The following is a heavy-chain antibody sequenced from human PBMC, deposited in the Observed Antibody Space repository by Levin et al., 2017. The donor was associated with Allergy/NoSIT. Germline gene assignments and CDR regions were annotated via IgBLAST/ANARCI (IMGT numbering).Heavy chain of an antibody. V-gene: IGHV4-59*01. J-gene: IGHJ6*02. CDR1: GGSISSYY. CDR3: ARAQYYYYGMDV. Sequence: SETLSLTCTVSGGSISSYYWSWIRQPPGKGLEWIGYIYYSGSTNYNPSLKSRVTISVDTSKNQFSLKLSSVTAADTAVYYCARAQYYYYGMDVWGQGTTVTVSS. CDR2: IYYSGST.